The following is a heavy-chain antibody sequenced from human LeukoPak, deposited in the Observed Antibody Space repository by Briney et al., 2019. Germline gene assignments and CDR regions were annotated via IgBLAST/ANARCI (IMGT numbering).Heavy chain of an antibody. CDR3: AKVDTAMDYYYYGMDV. D-gene: IGHD5-18*01. CDR2: IRYDGSNK. CDR1: GFTFSSYG. Sequence: PGGSLRLSCAASGFTFSSYGMHWVRQAPGKGLEWVAFIRYDGSNKYYADSVKGRFTISRDNSKNTLYLQMNSLRAEDTAVYYCAKVDTAMDYYYYGMDVWGQGTTVTVSS. J-gene: IGHJ6*02. V-gene: IGHV3-30*02.